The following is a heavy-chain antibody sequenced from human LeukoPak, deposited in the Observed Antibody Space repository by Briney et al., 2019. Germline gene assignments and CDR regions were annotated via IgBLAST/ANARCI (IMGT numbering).Heavy chain of an antibody. J-gene: IGHJ4*02. V-gene: IGHV4-4*07. CDR2: ISGGGST. D-gene: IGHD3-3*01. CDR3: ARLKKDFDHYFDY. CDR1: GGSISNYH. Sequence: SETLSLTCSVSGGSISNYHWIWIRQPAGKGLEWIGRISGGGSTNYDPSLRSRVTMSVDTSKNQFSLKLSSVTVADTAVYYCARLKKDFDHYFDYWGQGTLVTVSS.